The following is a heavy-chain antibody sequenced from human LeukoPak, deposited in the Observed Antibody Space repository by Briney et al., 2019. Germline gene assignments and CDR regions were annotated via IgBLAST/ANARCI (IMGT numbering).Heavy chain of an antibody. D-gene: IGHD5-18*01. V-gene: IGHV3-23*01. CDR3: ATYRQALLPFES. J-gene: IGHJ4*02. CDR2: IFPSGGEI. Sequence: GGSLRLSCVASGFTFSTFAMIWVRQPPGKGLEWVSSIFPSGGEIHYADSVRGRFTISRDNSKSTLSLQMNSLRVEDTAIYYCATYRQALLPFESWGQGTLVTVSS. CDR1: GFTFSTFA.